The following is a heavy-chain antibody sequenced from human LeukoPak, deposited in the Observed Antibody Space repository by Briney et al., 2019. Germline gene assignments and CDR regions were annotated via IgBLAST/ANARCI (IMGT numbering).Heavy chain of an antibody. CDR3: ARDSSSTAPDNWFDP. J-gene: IGHJ5*02. V-gene: IGHV3-21*01. Sequence: KPGGSLSHSCAASGFTFSSYSVNCVRQAPGKGREWVSSISSSSSYIYYADSVKGRFTISRDNAKNSLYLQMNSLRAEDTAVYYCARDSSSTAPDNWFDPWGQGTLVTVSS. CDR2: ISSSSSYI. D-gene: IGHD5-18*01. CDR1: GFTFSSYS.